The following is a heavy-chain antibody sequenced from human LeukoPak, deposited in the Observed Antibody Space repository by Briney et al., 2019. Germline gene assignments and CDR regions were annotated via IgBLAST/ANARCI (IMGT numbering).Heavy chain of an antibody. D-gene: IGHD6-13*01. Sequence: PSETLSLTCAVYGGSFSGYYWSWIRQPPGKGREWIGEINHSGSTNYNPSLKSRVTISVDTSKNQFSLKLSSVTAADTAVYYCARCDRSSSSWTYWGQGTLVTVSS. J-gene: IGHJ4*02. CDR3: ARCDRSSSSWTY. V-gene: IGHV4-34*01. CDR1: GGSFSGYY. CDR2: INHSGST.